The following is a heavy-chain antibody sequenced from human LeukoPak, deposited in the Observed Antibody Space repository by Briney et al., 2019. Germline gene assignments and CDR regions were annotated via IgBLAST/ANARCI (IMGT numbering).Heavy chain of an antibody. D-gene: IGHD3-10*01. CDR3: ARAPGGGFGELFSYYYYYMDV. V-gene: IGHV3-48*03. CDR1: GFSFSSYE. CDR2: ISSSGSHI. J-gene: IGHJ6*03. Sequence: GGSLRLSCTASGFSFSSYEMNWVRQAPGKGLEWVSYISSSGSHIYYADSVKGRFTISRDNAKNPLYLQMNSLRAEDTAVYYCARAPGGGFGELFSYYYYYMDVWGKGTTVTISS.